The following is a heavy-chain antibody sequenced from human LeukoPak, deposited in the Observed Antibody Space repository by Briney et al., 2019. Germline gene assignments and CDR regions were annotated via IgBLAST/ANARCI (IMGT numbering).Heavy chain of an antibody. CDR3: AKDTQGAN. D-gene: IGHD3-16*01. CDR2: ISASDGST. J-gene: IGHJ4*02. Sequence: QGGGSLRLSCAASGFTFSFAAMTWVRQGPGKGLEWVSLISASDGSTYYADSVKGRFTISRDNSKNTVYLQMNSLRAEDTALYYCAKDTQGANWGQGTLVTASS. V-gene: IGHV3-23*01. CDR1: GFTFSFAA.